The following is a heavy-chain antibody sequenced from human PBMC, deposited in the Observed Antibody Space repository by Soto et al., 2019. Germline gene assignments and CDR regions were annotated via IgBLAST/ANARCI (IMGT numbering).Heavy chain of an antibody. CDR3: ARHLRSYDFFQYYYGIDV. D-gene: IGHD3-16*01. V-gene: IGHV5-51*01. J-gene: IGHJ6*02. CDR1: GYNYNLPW. CDR2: IYPGDSDT. Sequence: PGESLKISCRGSGYNYNLPWISWVRQKPGRGLEWMGIIYPGDSDTRYNPSFQGQVTISVDKSINTAYLQWDSLEASDTATYYCARHLRSYDFFQYYYGIDVWGQGSTVTVSS.